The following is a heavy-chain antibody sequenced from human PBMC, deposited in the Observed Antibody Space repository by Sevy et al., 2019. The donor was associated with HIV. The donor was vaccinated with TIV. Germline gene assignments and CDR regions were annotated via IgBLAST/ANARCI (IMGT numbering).Heavy chain of an antibody. D-gene: IGHD6-19*01. CDR1: GFTFSSYA. CDR2: ISYDGSNK. V-gene: IGHV3-30-3*01. J-gene: IGHJ4*02. Sequence: GGSLRLSCAASGFTFSSYAMHWVRQAPGKGLEWVAVISYDGSNKYYADSVKGRFTISRDNSKNTLYLQMNSLRAEDTAVYYCARGSYGSGHYWGQGTLVTVSS. CDR3: ARGSYGSGHY.